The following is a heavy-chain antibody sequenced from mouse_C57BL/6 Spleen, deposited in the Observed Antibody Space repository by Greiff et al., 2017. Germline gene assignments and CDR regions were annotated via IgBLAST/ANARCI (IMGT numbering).Heavy chain of an antibody. J-gene: IGHJ2*01. V-gene: IGHV1-52*01. CDR3: ARDGGLLDY. D-gene: IGHD1-1*01. CDR2: IDPSDSET. CDR1: GYTFTSYW. Sequence: QVQLQQPGAELVRPGSSVKLSCKASGYTFTSYWMHWVKQRPIQGLEWIGNIDPSDSETHYNQKFKDKATLTVDKSSSTAYMQLSSLTSADSAVYYCARDGGLLDYWGQGTTLTVSS.